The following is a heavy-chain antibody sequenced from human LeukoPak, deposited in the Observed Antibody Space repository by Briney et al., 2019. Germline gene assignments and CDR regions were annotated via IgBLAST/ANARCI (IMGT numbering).Heavy chain of an antibody. D-gene: IGHD2-2*01. CDR2: IYYSGST. V-gene: IGHV4-59*01. J-gene: IGHJ5*02. CDR1: GGSLSSYY. Sequence: SETLALTCTVSGGSLSSYYWRWIRQPPGKGLEWIGYIYYSGSTNYNPSLKSRVTKSVDTSKNQFSLKLSSVTAADTAVYYCARVGDIVVVPAAMPEDWFDPWGQGTLVTVSS. CDR3: ARVGDIVVVPAAMPEDWFDP.